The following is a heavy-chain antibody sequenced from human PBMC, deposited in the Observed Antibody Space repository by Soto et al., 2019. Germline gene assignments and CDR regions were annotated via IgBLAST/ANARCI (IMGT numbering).Heavy chain of an antibody. CDR3: ARRRSGSNYYYYGMDV. Sequence: GESLKISCKGSGYSFLNYWIGWVRQMPGKDLEWIGIIYPDDSETRYSPSFQGRVTISADKSISTAYLQWSSLKASDTAMYYCARRRSGSNYYYYGMDVWGQGTTVTVSS. CDR2: IYPDDSET. D-gene: IGHD3-22*01. J-gene: IGHJ6*02. CDR1: GYSFLNYW. V-gene: IGHV5-51*01.